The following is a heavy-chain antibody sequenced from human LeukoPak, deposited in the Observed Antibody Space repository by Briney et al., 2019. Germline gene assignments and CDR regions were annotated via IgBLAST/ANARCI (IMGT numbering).Heavy chain of an antibody. V-gene: IGHV4-30-2*01. CDR1: GGSISSGGYY. J-gene: IGHJ5*02. CDR3: ARLASDTAMVIAWFDP. Sequence: PSQTLSLTCTVSGGSISSGGYYWSWIRQPPGKGLEWIGYIYHSGSTYYNPSLKSRVTISVDRSKNQFSLKLSSVTAADTAVYYCARLASDTAMVIAWFDPWGQGTLVTVSS. D-gene: IGHD5-18*01. CDR2: IYHSGST.